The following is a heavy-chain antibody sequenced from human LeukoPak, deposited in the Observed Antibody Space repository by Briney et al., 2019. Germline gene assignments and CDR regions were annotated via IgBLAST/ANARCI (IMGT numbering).Heavy chain of an antibody. V-gene: IGHV4-34*01. CDR2: INHSGST. CDR1: GGSFSGYY. CDR3: AAAASGSSADY. Sequence: PSETLSLTCAVYGGSFSGYYWSRIRQPPGKGLEWIGEINHSGSTNYNPSLKSRVTISVDTSKNQFSLKLSSVTAADTAVYYCAAAASGSSADYWGQGTQVTVSS. D-gene: IGHD1-26*01. J-gene: IGHJ4*02.